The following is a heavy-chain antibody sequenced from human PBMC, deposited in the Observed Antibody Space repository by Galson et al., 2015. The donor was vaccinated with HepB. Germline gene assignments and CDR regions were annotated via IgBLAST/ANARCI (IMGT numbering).Heavy chain of an antibody. J-gene: IGHJ4*02. CDR1: GYSFSSYW. V-gene: IGHV5-51*01. CDR2: IYPGDSDT. CDR3: ARLGETDSSGEHGGLDY. Sequence: QSGAEVKKPGESLEISCKGSGYSFSSYWIGWVRQMPGKSLEWMGIIYPGDSDTRYSPSFEGQVTISADKSISTAYLQWDRLKATDTAMYYCARLGETDSSGEHGGLDYWGQGTLVTVSS. D-gene: IGHD3-22*01.